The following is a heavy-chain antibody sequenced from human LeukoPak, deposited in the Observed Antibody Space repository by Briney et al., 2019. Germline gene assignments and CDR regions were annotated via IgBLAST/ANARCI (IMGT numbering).Heavy chain of an antibody. V-gene: IGHV1-46*01. CDR1: GYTFTSYY. CDR3: ARGLYVDTDIDAYFDY. D-gene: IGHD5-18*01. CDR2: INPSGGST. J-gene: IGHJ4*02. Sequence: GASVKVSCKASGYTFTSYYMHWVRQAPGQGLEWMGIINPSGGSTSYAQKFQGRVTMTRDTSTSTAYMELSSLRSEDTAVYYCARGLYVDTDIDAYFDYWGQGTLISVSS.